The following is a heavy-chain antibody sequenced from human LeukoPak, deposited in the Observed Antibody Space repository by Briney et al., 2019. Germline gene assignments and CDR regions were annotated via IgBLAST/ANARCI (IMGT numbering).Heavy chain of an antibody. Sequence: PGGSLRLSCAASGFTFSSYDMHWVRQHAGKGLEWVSAIAAAGDTYYPDTVKGRFTISRENAKNSLYLQMNSLRVGDTAVYYCARGGDGFDPWGQGTLVTVSS. D-gene: IGHD3-16*01. V-gene: IGHV3-13*01. J-gene: IGHJ5*02. CDR1: GFTFSSYD. CDR2: IAAAGDT. CDR3: ARGGDGFDP.